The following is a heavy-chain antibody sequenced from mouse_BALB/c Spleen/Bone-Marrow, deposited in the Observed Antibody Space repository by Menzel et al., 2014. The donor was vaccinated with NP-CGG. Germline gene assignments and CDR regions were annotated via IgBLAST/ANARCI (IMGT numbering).Heavy chain of an antibody. CDR3: ARRYYAMDY. J-gene: IGHJ4*01. CDR2: ISYSGIT. CDR1: GYSITSDYS. V-gene: IGHV3-2*02. Sequence: VQLQQSGPGLVKPSQSLSLPCTVTGYSITSDYSWNWIRQFPGNKLEWMGYISYSGITSYNPSLKSRISITRDTSKNQFFLQLNSVTTEDTATYYCARRYYAMDYWGQGTSVTVSS.